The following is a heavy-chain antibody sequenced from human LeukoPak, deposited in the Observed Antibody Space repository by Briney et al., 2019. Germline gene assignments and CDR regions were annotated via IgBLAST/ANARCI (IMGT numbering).Heavy chain of an antibody. J-gene: IGHJ4*02. CDR2: ISSSGSTI. D-gene: IGHD2-2*01. V-gene: IGHV3-48*03. Sequence: GGSLRLSCAASGFTFSSYEMNWVRQAPGKGLEWVSYISSSGSTIYYADSVKGRFTISRDNSNNTLYLQMNSLRAEDTAVYYCATPLISISSTTYYNYFEYWGQGALVTVSS. CDR1: GFTFSSYE. CDR3: ATPLISISSTTYYNYFEY.